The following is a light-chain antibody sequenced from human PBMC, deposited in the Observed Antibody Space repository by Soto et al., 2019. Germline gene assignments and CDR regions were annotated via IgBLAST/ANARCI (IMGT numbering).Light chain of an antibody. CDR3: QQYGSSSWT. CDR2: GAS. Sequence: IVVTPFPTPLSVSPGGRATLSCRASQSISDTLAWYQQKPGQAPRLLIYGASNRATGIPDRFSGSGSGTDFTLTISRLEPEDFAVYCCQQYGSSSWTFGQGTKVDIK. CDR1: QSISDT. J-gene: IGKJ1*01. V-gene: IGKV3-20*01.